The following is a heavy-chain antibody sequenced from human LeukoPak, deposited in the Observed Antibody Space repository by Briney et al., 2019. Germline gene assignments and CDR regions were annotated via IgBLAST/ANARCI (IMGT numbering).Heavy chain of an antibody. CDR3: ARGHSKSKQLVTYYYYYGMDV. Sequence: SETLSLTCTVSGGSISSSSYYWGWIRQPPGKGLEWIGEINHSGSTNYNPSLKSRVTISVDTSKNQFSLKLSSVTAADTAVYYCARGHSKSKQLVTYYYYYGMDVWGQGTTVTVSS. V-gene: IGHV4-39*07. CDR1: GGSISSSSYY. D-gene: IGHD6-13*01. J-gene: IGHJ6*02. CDR2: INHSGST.